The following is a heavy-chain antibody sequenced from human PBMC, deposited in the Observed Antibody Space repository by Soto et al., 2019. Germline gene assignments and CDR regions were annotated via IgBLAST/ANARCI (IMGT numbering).Heavy chain of an antibody. CDR1: GYSCTGYY. CDR3: ARGDFGTGGYPFPYFDY. D-gene: IGHD2-8*02. V-gene: IGHV1-2*02. J-gene: IGHJ4*02. CDR2: INPGSGAT. Sequence: HEHLVQSGAEVKRPGASLKVSCKASGYSCTGYYIHWVRQAPGQGLEWMGWINPGSGATNYAQNFQGRVTLTSDTSISTSSMDLTSLTSDDTAVYYCARGDFGTGGYPFPYFDYWGQGTLVIVSS.